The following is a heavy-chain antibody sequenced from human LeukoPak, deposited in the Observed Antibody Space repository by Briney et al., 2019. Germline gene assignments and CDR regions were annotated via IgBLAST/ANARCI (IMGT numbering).Heavy chain of an antibody. CDR3: ARAGGQLRVDY. CDR2: IYYSGST. Sequence: SETLSLTCTVSGDSISNYYWNWIRQPPGKGLEWIGYIYYSGSTNYNPSLKSRATISVDTSKNQFSLKVSSVTAADTAVYYCARAGGQLRVDYWGQGTLVTVSS. J-gene: IGHJ4*02. D-gene: IGHD2-2*01. CDR1: GDSISNYY. V-gene: IGHV4-59*01.